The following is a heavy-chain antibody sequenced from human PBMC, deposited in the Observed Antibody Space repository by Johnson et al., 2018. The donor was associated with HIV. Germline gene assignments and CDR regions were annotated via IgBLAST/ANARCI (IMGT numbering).Heavy chain of an antibody. Sequence: VLLVESGGDLVQPGGSLRLSCAASGFTFSRSAMSWVRQAPGKGLEWVSIITSGGGDTYYADSVKGRFTISRDNSKNTLYLQMNSLRAEDTAVYYCARDNSLSPLGAFDIWGQGTMVTVSS. CDR1: GFTFSRSA. CDR3: ARDNSLSPLGAFDI. J-gene: IGHJ3*02. CDR2: ITSGGGDT. D-gene: IGHD4-23*01. V-gene: IGHV3-23*04.